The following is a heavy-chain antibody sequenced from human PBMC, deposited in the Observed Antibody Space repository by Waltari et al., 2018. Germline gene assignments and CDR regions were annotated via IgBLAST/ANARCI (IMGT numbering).Heavy chain of an antibody. J-gene: IGHJ5*02. CDR2: IPYSGRT. D-gene: IGHD3-3*02. CDR3: ARFSKSANWFDP. Sequence: QLQLQESGPGLVKPSETLSLTCTVSGGSITSSSYFWGWIRQPPGKGLEWIGTIPYSGRTYYHPSLMSRVTISVDTSKNQFSLKLSSVTAAETAVFYCARFSKSANWFDPWGQGTLVTVSS. CDR1: GGSITSSSYF. V-gene: IGHV4-39*01.